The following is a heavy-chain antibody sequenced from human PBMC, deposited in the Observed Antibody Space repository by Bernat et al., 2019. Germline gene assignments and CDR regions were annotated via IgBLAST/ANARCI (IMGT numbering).Heavy chain of an antibody. CDR3: AKDRGYSRTQYYYYGMDV. J-gene: IGHJ6*02. D-gene: IGHD1-1*01. CDR2: ISGIGGST. CDR1: GFTFSSYA. V-gene: IGHV3-23*04. Sequence: EVQLVESGGGLVQPGGSLRLSCAASGFTFSSYAMSWVRQAPGKGLEWVSAISGIGGSTYYADSVKGRFTISRDNSKNTLYLQMNSLRAEDTAVYYCAKDRGYSRTQYYYYGMDVWGQGTTVTVSS.